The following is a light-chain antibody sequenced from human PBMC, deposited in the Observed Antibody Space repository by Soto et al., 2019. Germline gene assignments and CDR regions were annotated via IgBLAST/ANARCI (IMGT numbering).Light chain of an antibody. CDR1: SGHSNYA. CDR3: QTWGTGFWV. V-gene: IGLV4-69*01. CDR2: LNSDGSH. J-gene: IGLJ3*02. Sequence: QSVLTQSPSASASLGASVKLTYTLSSGHSNYAIAWHQQQPEKGPRYLMKLNSDGSHSKGDGIPDRFSGSSSGAERYLTISSLQSEDEADYYCQTWGTGFWVFGGGTKLTVL.